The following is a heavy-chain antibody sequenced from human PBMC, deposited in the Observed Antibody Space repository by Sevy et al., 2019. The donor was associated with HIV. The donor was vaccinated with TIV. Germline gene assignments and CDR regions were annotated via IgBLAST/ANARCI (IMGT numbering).Heavy chain of an antibody. Sequence: GGSLRLSCAASGFTFSDYYMSWIRQAPGKGLEWVSYISSSGSTIYYADSVKGRLTISRDNAKNSLYLQMNSLRAEDTAGYYCAGAGYYYGSGSYQEYYGMDVWGQGTTVTVSS. CDR3: AGAGYYYGSGSYQEYYGMDV. J-gene: IGHJ6*02. V-gene: IGHV3-11*01. D-gene: IGHD3-10*01. CDR2: ISSSGSTI. CDR1: GFTFSDYY.